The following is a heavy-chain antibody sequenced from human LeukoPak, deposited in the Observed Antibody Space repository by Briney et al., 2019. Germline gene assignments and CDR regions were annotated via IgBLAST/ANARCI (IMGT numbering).Heavy chain of an antibody. Sequence: SETLSLTCTVSGGSISSYYWSWIRQPPGKGLEWIGYIYYSGSTNYNPSLKSRVTMSVDTSKNQFSLKLSSVTAADTAVYYCARDLTTVTGDRAFDIWGQGTMVTVSS. CDR3: ARDLTTVTGDRAFDI. D-gene: IGHD4-11*01. CDR1: GGSISSYY. V-gene: IGHV4-59*12. CDR2: IYYSGST. J-gene: IGHJ3*02.